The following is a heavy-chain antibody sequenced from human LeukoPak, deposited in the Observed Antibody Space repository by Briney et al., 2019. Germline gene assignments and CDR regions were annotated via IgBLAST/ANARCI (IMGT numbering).Heavy chain of an antibody. CDR2: ISFSVNTK. CDR3: ARDSLYTVTKDY. Sequence: GGSLRLSCAASGFTFSDYSMNWVRQAPGKGLEWVSYISFSVNTKYYGDSVKGRFTISRDNAKNSLYLHMDSLRAEDTAVYYCARDSLYTVTKDYWGQGTLVTVSS. CDR1: GFTFSDYS. J-gene: IGHJ4*02. D-gene: IGHD4-17*01. V-gene: IGHV3-48*04.